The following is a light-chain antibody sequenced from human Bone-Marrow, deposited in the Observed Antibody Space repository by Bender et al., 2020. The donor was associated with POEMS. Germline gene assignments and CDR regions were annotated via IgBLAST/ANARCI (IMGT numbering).Light chain of an antibody. V-gene: IGLV2-8*01. CDR1: SSDVGGYNY. CDR3: VAWDASLNGPV. J-gene: IGLJ2*01. CDR2: AID. Sequence: QSALTQPPSASGSPGQSVTISCTGTSSDVGGYNYVSWYQQHPGKAPKLLISAIDIRPSGVPDRFSGSKSGTSASLAISGLQSEDEADYYCVAWDASLNGPVFGGGTKLTVL.